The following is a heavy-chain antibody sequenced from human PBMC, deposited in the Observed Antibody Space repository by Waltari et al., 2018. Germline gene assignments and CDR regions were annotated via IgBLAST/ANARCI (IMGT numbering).Heavy chain of an antibody. CDR1: GASISGNYW. V-gene: IGHV4-4*02. J-gene: IGHJ4*02. D-gene: IGHD2-2*01. Sequence: QVQLQESGQDLVKPSGTLSLTCAVSGASISGNYWGGWVRQSPEKGLEWIGQVLHRGKTYYNPSLQSRVTISVDKPKKQFSLNLNSVPGADTAVYYCAGDRAIGLFFDYWGRGTLVTVSS. CDR2: VLHRGKT. CDR3: AGDRAIGLFFDY.